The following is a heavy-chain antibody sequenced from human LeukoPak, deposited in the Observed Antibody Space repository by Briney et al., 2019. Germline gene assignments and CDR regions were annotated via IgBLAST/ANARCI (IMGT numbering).Heavy chain of an antibody. Sequence: PGGSLRLSCAASGFTFSNYWMSWVRQAPGKGLEWVSSISSSGLYIYYAESMKGRFTISRDNARNSLYLQMNSLRAEDTAVYYCARQSSGLYSLDHWGQGTLVTVSS. CDR2: ISSSGLYI. D-gene: IGHD6-19*01. V-gene: IGHV3-21*01. CDR3: ARQSSGLYSLDH. CDR1: GFTFSNYW. J-gene: IGHJ4*02.